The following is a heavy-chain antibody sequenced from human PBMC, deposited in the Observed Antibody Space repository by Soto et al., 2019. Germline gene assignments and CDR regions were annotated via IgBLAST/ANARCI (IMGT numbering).Heavy chain of an antibody. CDR2: TNPNSGNT. D-gene: IGHD3-22*01. J-gene: IGHJ3*02. V-gene: IGHV1-8*01. CDR3: ARRISITMMGTSPPAFDI. Sequence: ASVKVSCKASGYTFTSYDINWVRQATGQGLEWMGWTNPNSGNTGYAQKFQGRVTMTRNTSISTAYMELSSLRSEDTAVYYCARRISITMMGTSPPAFDIWGQGTMVTVSS. CDR1: GYTFTSYD.